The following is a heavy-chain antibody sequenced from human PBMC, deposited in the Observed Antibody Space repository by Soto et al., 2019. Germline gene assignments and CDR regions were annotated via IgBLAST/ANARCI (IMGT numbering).Heavy chain of an antibody. CDR3: AKDQYGATLGGYDFWSGYYRNYYYYGMDV. CDR2: ISYDGSNK. CDR1: GFTFSSYG. Sequence: GGSLRLSCAASGFTFSSYGMHWVRQAPGKGLEWVAVISYDGSNKYYADSVKGRFTISRDNSKNTLYLQMNSLRAEDTAVYYCAKDQYGATLGGYDFWSGYYRNYYYYGMDVWGQGTTVTVSS. V-gene: IGHV3-30*18. J-gene: IGHJ6*02. D-gene: IGHD3-3*01.